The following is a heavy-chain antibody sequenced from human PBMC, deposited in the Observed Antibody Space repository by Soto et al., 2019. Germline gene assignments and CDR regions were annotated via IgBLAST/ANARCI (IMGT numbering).Heavy chain of an antibody. CDR3: AKSTGGTANGLDV. Sequence: GQLVESGGGLVQPGRSLRLSCAASGFSFDDYAMHWVRQAPGKGLEWVSGISWKSGSIGYADSVKGRFTISRDNAKNSLYLQMTSLTGDDTALYYCAKSTGGTANGLDVWGQGTTVTVSS. J-gene: IGHJ6*02. V-gene: IGHV3-9*01. D-gene: IGHD2-8*02. CDR2: ISWKSGSI. CDR1: GFSFDDYA.